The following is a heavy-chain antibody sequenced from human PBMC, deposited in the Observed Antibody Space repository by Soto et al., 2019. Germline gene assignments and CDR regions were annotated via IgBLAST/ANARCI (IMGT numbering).Heavy chain of an antibody. Sequence: LSLTCAASGFTFSSYAMSWVRQAPGKGLEWVSAISGSGGSTYYADSVKGRFTISRDNSKNTLYLQMNSLRAEDTAVYYCAKATDIVATIIAIDYWGQGTLVTVSS. CDR1: GFTFSSYA. J-gene: IGHJ4*02. V-gene: IGHV3-23*01. CDR2: ISGSGGST. D-gene: IGHD5-12*01. CDR3: AKATDIVATIIAIDY.